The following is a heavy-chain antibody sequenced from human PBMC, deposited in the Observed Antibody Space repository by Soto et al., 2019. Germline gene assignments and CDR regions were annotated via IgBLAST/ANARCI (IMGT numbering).Heavy chain of an antibody. V-gene: IGHV4-59*01. CDR2: IYYSGST. J-gene: IGHJ1*01. D-gene: IGHD6-19*01. CDR1: GGSISSYY. CDR3: ARSSGWYSEYFQH. Sequence: SETLSLTCTVSGGSISSYYWSWIRQPPGKGLEWIGYIYYSGSTNYNPSLKSRVTISVDTSKNQFSLKLGSVTAADTAVYYCARSSGWYSEYFQHWGQGTLVTVSS.